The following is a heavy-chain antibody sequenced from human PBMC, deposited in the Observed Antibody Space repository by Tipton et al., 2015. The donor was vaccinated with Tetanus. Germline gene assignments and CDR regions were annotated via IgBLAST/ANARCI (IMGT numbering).Heavy chain of an antibody. CDR1: GYSFTSYW. Sequence: EVQLVQSGAEVKKPGESLKISCKGSGYSFTSYWIGWVRQMPGKGLEWMGIIYPGDSDTRYSPSFQGQVTISADKSISTAYLQWSSLKASDPAMYYCARHAAAGGGRDGNKPLYYFDYWGQGTLVTVSS. CDR2: IYPGDSDT. J-gene: IGHJ4*02. CDR3: ARHAAAGGGRDGNKPLYYFDY. V-gene: IGHV5-51*01. D-gene: IGHD5-24*01.